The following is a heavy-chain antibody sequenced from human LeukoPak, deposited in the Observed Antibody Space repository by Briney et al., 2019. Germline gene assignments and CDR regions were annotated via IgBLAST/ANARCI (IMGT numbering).Heavy chain of an antibody. CDR2: IKQDGSEK. D-gene: IGHD3-10*01. CDR1: GFTFSSYA. V-gene: IGHV3-7*01. J-gene: IGHJ4*02. Sequence: PGGSLRLSCAASGFTFSSYAMHWVRQAPGKGLEWVANIKQDGSEKYYVDSVKGRFTISRDNAKNSLYLQMNSLRAEDTAVYYCASSWFGESVDYWGQGTLVTVSS. CDR3: ASSWFGESVDY.